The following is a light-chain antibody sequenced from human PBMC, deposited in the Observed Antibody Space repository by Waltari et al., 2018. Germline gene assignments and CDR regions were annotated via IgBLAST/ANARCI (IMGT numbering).Light chain of an antibody. CDR2: LGS. J-gene: IGKJ4*01. V-gene: IGKV2-28*01. CDR1: QSLLHSNGYKY. CDR3: MQALQTPLT. Sequence: EIVMTQSPLSLPVTPGEPASISCRSSQSLLHSNGYKYLDWYLQKPGQPPQLLIYLGSNRASGVPDRFSGSGSGTYFTLKISRVEAEDVGIYYCMQALQTPLTFGGGTKVEIK.